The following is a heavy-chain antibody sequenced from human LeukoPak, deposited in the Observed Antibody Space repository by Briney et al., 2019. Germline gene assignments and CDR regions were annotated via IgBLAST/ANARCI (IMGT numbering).Heavy chain of an antibody. CDR2: ISSGSSYT. CDR3: AKGDHSSGYYYFDY. Sequence: GGSLRLSCAASGFTFSDYYMSWIRQAPGKGLEWVSYISSGSSYTNYADSVKGRFTISRDNAKNSLYLQMNSLRAEDTAVYYCAKGDHSSGYYYFDYWGQGTLVTVSS. D-gene: IGHD3-22*01. CDR1: GFTFSDYY. V-gene: IGHV3-11*06. J-gene: IGHJ4*02.